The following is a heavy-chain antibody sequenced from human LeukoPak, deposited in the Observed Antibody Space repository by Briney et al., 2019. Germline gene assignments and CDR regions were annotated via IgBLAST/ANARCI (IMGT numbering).Heavy chain of an antibody. D-gene: IGHD3-3*01. CDR3: ARVTLITIFGVVIRGDYFDY. V-gene: IGHV4-34*01. CDR2: INHSGST. J-gene: IGHJ4*02. CDR1: GGSFSGYY. Sequence: SETLSLTCAVYGGSFSGYYWSWIRQPPGKGLEWIGEINHSGSTNYNPSLKSRVTISVDTSKNQFSLKLSSVTAADTAVYYCARVTLITIFGVVIRGDYFDYWGQGTLVTVSS.